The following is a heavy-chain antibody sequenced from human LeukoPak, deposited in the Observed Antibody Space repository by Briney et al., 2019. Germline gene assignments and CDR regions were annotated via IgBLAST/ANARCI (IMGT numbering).Heavy chain of an antibody. D-gene: IGHD3-10*01. Sequence: QTGGSLRLSCAASGFTFSSYAMSWVRQAPGKGLEWVSTMTGSGGSTYYTNSVKGRFTISRDNSKNTLYLQMNSLRAEDTAVYYCASRATKVRGVSIIRDYWGQGTLVTVSS. CDR2: MTGSGGST. J-gene: IGHJ4*02. V-gene: IGHV3-23*01. CDR3: ASRATKVRGVSIIRDY. CDR1: GFTFSSYA.